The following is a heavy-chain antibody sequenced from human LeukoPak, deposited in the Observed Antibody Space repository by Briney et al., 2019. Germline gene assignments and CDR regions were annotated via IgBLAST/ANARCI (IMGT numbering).Heavy chain of an antibody. Sequence: SETLSLTCTVSGVSISSSNSYWGWIRQPPGKGLEWIGSIYYSGNTYYNASLKSQVSISKDTSKNQFSLRLTSVTAADTAVYYCARLSGSYFYFDYWGQGTLVTVSS. CDR1: GVSISSSNSY. D-gene: IGHD1-26*01. J-gene: IGHJ4*02. CDR2: IYYSGNT. V-gene: IGHV4-39*01. CDR3: ARLSGSYFYFDY.